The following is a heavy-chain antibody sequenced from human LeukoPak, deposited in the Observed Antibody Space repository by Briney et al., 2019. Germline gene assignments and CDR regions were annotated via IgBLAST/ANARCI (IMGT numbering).Heavy chain of an antibody. V-gene: IGHV3-7*03. CDR2: INSDGSEG. J-gene: IGHJ3*02. CDR1: GFTFSGFW. Sequence: GGSLRLSCAVSGFTFSGFWMSWSRQAPGKGLEWVASINSDGSEGYYADVVKGRFTISRDNAKNSLYLQMNSLRAEDTAVYYCARDLEASDAFDIWGQGTMVTVSS. CDR3: ARDLEASDAFDI.